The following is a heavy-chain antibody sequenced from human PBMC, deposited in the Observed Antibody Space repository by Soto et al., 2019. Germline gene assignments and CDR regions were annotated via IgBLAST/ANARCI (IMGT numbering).Heavy chain of an antibody. J-gene: IGHJ4*02. CDR1: GFTFSSYG. CDR2: ISYDGSNK. CDR3: ATEGHGKCLVPPLYYFDS. D-gene: IGHD6-19*01. Sequence: QVQLVESGGGVVQPGRSLRLSCAASGFTFSSYGMHWVRQAPGKGLEWVAVISYDGSNKYYADSVKGRFTISRDNSKNTLYLQMNSLTAEDTAVYYCATEGHGKCLVPPLYYFDSWGQGTLVTVSS. V-gene: IGHV3-30*03.